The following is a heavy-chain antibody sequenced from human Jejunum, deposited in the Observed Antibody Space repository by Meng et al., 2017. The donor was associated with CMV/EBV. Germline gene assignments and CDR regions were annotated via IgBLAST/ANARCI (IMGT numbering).Heavy chain of an antibody. J-gene: IGHJ4*02. CDR2: IHHSGTT. CDR3: ARVPDSDYFDY. D-gene: IGHD1-14*01. V-gene: IGHV4-31*11. Sequence: CAVSGDPTSSGPYYWSWVRQHPEKGLQWLGYIHHSGTTYYNPSLKSRLAISIDTSQNQFSLKLSSVSAADTAVYYCARVPDSDYFDYWGQGTLVTVSS. CDR1: GDPTSSGPYY.